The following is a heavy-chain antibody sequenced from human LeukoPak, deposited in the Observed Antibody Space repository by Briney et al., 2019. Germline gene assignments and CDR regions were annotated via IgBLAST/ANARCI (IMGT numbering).Heavy chain of an antibody. CDR2: ISGSGGST. CDR3: AKDLNHYDDYVWGSYRFLGSYYYGMDV. D-gene: IGHD3-16*02. CDR1: GFTFSSYA. V-gene: IGHV3-23*01. Sequence: PGGSLRLSCAASGFTFSSYAMSWVRQAPGKGLEWVSAISGSGGSTYYADSVKGRFTISRDNSKNTLYLQMNSLRAEDTAVYYCAKDLNHYDDYVWGSYRFLGSYYYGMDVWGQGTTVTVSS. J-gene: IGHJ6*02.